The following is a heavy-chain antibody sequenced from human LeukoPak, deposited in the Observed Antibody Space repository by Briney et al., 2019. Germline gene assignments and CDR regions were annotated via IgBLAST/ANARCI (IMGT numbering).Heavy chain of an antibody. CDR2: ISISGDGT. D-gene: IGHD6-19*01. CDR1: GFTFNNYA. J-gene: IGHJ4*02. Sequence: GGSLRLSCAGSGFTFNNYAMSWVRQTPRKGLEWVSTISISGDGTYYADSVKGRFTISRDNSKNTLYLQMNSLRAEDTAVYYCAKESSGWSSFDYWGQGTLVTVSS. V-gene: IGHV3-23*01. CDR3: AKESSGWSSFDY.